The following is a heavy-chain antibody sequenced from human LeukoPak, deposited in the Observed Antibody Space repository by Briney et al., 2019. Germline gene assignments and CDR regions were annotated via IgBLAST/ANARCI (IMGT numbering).Heavy chain of an antibody. V-gene: IGHV4-59*12. J-gene: IGHJ6*03. CDR3: ATLDSVVRSYYMDV. CDR2: IYYSGST. Sequence: SETLSLTCTASGGSISSYYWSWIRQPPGKGLEWIGYIYYSGSTNYNPSLKSRVTMSVDTSKNQFSLKLSSVTAADTAVYYCATLDSVVRSYYMDVWGKGTTVTVSS. CDR1: GGSISSYY. D-gene: IGHD3/OR15-3a*01.